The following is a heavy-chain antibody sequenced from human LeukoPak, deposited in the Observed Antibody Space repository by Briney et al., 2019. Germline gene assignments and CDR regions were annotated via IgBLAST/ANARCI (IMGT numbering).Heavy chain of an antibody. V-gene: IGHV1-8*01. CDR1: GYTFTSYD. CDR2: MNPNSGNT. J-gene: IGHJ6*03. CDR3: ARAPIAARDYYYYMDV. D-gene: IGHD6-6*01. Sequence: ASVKVSCKASGYTFTSYDINWVRQATGQGLEWMGWMNPNSGNTGYAQKFQGRVTMTRNTSISTAYMELSSLRSEDTAVYYCARAPIAARDYYYYMDVWVKGTTVTVSS.